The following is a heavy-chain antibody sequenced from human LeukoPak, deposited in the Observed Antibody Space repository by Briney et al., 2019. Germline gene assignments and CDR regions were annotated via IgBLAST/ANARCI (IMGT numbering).Heavy chain of an antibody. V-gene: IGHV3-23*01. D-gene: IGHD6-13*01. CDR3: ARRIAAGGTAIGY. CDR2: ISGSGGST. Sequence: PGGSLRLSCAASGFTFSSYAMSWVRQAPGKGLEWVSAISGSGGSTYYADSVKGRFTISRDNSKNTLYLQMNSLRAEDTAMYYCARRIAAGGTAIGYWGQGTLVTVSS. CDR1: GFTFSSYA. J-gene: IGHJ4*02.